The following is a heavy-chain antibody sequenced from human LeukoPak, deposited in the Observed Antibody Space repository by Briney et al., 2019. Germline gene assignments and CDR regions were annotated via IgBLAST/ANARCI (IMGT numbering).Heavy chain of an antibody. CDR3: AREIVGATYWFDP. CDR2: INPNSGGT. CDR1: GYTFTGYY. V-gene: IGHV1-2*02. J-gene: IGHJ5*02. D-gene: IGHD1-26*01. Sequence: ASVTVSCKASGYTFTGYYMHWVRQAPGQGLEWMGWINPNSGGTNYAQKFQGRVTMTRDTSISTAYMELSRLRSDDTAVYYCAREIVGATYWFDPWGQGTLVTVSS.